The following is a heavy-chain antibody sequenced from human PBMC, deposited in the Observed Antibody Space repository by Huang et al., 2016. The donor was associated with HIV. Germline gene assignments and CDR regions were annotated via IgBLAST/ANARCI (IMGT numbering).Heavy chain of an antibody. D-gene: IGHD3-3*01. Sequence: QLQLQESGPGLVRPSETLSLTCTVSGGSISSSSYYWGWIRQPPGKGLEWFGGIYYSGSTYYTPARKSRVTISGDTSKNQFSLKLSSVTAADTAVYYCARRVYDFWSGYYWGPFHYWGQGTLVTVSS. CDR3: ARRVYDFWSGYYWGPFHY. CDR1: GGSISSSSYY. V-gene: IGHV4-39*01. CDR2: IYYSGST. J-gene: IGHJ4*02.